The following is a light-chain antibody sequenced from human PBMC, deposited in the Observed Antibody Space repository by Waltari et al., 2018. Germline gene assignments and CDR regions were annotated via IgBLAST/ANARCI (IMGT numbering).Light chain of an antibody. V-gene: IGKV1-33*01. Sequence: DIQMTQYTSPLSVSVVDRVTITCQASQDISNYLNWYQQKPGTSHKILIYGASNLETGVPSRFSGSGSGTDFIFTISSLQPEDIATYYCQQYDDLPTFGQGTKLEIK. CDR2: GAS. J-gene: IGKJ2*01. CDR3: QQYDDLPT. CDR1: QDISNY.